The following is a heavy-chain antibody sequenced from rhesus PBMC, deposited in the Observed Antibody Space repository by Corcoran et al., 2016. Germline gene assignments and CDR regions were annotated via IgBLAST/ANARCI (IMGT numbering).Heavy chain of an antibody. Sequence: QVQLVQAGAEVKKPGSSVKVSCKASGYTFTDYYMHWVRQAPRQGLGWRGRIHPNNGNTKYAQKFQGSVTMTRDTSTRTAYMELSSLRSEDTAVYYCARDWEKGYWGEGFDYWGQGVLVTVSS. CDR2: IHPNNGNT. CDR3: ARDWEKGYWGEGFDY. J-gene: IGHJ4*01. CDR1: GYTFTDYY. D-gene: IGHD3-34*01. V-gene: IGHV1S2*01.